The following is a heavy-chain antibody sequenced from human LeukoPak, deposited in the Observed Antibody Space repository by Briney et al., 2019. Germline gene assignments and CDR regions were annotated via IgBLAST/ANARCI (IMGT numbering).Heavy chain of an antibody. CDR2: ISSSGSAI. CDR1: GFTFSDYY. CDR3: ARDLIAVAGRGNYFDY. J-gene: IGHJ4*02. D-gene: IGHD6-19*01. V-gene: IGHV3-11*01. Sequence: PGGSLRLSCAASGFTFSDYYMSWIRQAPGKGLEWVSYISSSGSAIYYADSVKGRFTISRDNAKNSLYLQMNSLRAEDTAVYYCARDLIAVAGRGNYFDYWGQGTLVTVSS.